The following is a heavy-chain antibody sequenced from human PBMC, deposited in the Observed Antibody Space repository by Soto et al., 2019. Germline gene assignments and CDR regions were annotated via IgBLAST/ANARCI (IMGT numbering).Heavy chain of an antibody. CDR1: GFTFSNPW. CDR3: TTNPYY. V-gene: IGHV3-15*07. Sequence: GGSLRRSCAASGFTFSNPWMRWVRHAPGKGLAWVARIKSKTDGGTTDYAAPVKGRFTISRDDSKNTLYLPMNSLKTEDAAVYYCTTNPYYGGQGTLVTAPQ. CDR2: IKSKTDGGTT. J-gene: IGHJ4*02.